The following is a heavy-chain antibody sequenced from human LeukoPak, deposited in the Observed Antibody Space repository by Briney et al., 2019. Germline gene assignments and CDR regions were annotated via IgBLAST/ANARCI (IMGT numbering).Heavy chain of an antibody. CDR1: GFIVSTNY. D-gene: IGHD2-2*01. J-gene: IGHJ4*02. CDR2: IYNDDRT. V-gene: IGHV3-53*01. CDR3: AREFGSGTFD. Sequence: GGSLRLSCAASGFIVSTNYMGWVRQAPGKGLEWVSVIYNDDRTYFADSVKGRFAISRDNSKNTLYLQMNGLRAEDTAVYFCAREFGSGTFDWGQGTLVTVSS.